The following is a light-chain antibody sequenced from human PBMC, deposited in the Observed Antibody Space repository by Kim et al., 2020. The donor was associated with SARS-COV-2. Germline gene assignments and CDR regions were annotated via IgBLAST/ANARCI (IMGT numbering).Light chain of an antibody. CDR3: QCRDSGGRVV. J-gene: IGLJ3*02. CDR2: GRN. V-gene: IGLV3-19*01. Sequence: SSELTQDPVVSVALGQTVTITCQGDSLRNYYATWYQQRPGQAPVLVIYGRNTRPSGIPDRFSGSASGNTASLTISGTQAEDEADFYCQCRDSGGRVVFGGGTQLTVL. CDR1: SLRNYY.